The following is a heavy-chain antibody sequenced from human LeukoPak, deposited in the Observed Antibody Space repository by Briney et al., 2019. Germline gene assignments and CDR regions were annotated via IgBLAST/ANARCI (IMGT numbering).Heavy chain of an antibody. CDR1: GFTFSSYV. CDR3: ARALYDSSGYYFDY. V-gene: IGHV3-23*01. CDR2: ISSSSDNT. D-gene: IGHD3-22*01. Sequence: GGSLRLSCAASGFTFSSYVMTWVRQAPGKGLEWVSGISSSSDNTYYGDSVKGRFTISRDNFKNTLYLQMNSLRAEGTAVYYCARALYDSSGYYFDYWGQGTLVTVSS. J-gene: IGHJ4*02.